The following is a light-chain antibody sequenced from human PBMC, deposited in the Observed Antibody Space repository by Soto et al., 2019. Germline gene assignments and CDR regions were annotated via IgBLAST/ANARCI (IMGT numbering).Light chain of an antibody. V-gene: IGLV2-11*01. CDR3: CSYAGIYPLV. CDR2: DVS. CDR1: SSDVGGYNY. J-gene: IGLJ2*01. Sequence: QSVLTQPRSVSGSPGRSVTISCTGTSSDVGGYNYVSWYQQHPGKAPKLMIYDVSKRPSGVPDRFSGSKSGNTASLTISGLQAEDEADSYCCSYAGIYPLVFGGGTKLTVL.